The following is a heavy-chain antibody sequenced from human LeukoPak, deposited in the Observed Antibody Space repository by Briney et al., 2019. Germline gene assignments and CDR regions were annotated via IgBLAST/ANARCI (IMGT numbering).Heavy chain of an antibody. CDR3: ARDARGAFDI. Sequence: GGSLRLSCAASGFTFSIYWMSWVRQAPGKGLEWVANINQNGSDKYYVGSVKGRFTISRDNSKNTLYLQMNSLRAEDTAVYYCARDARGAFDIWGQGTMVTVSS. CDR1: GFTFSIYW. J-gene: IGHJ3*02. CDR2: INQNGSDK. V-gene: IGHV3-7*01. D-gene: IGHD3-16*01.